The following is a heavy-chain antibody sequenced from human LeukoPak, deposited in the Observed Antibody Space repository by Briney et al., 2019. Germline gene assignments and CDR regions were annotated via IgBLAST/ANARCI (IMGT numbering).Heavy chain of an antibody. V-gene: IGHV4-59*01. CDR1: GGSISSYY. D-gene: IGHD2-21*01. Sequence: SETLSLTCTVSGGSISSYYWSWIRQPPGKGLEWIGYIYYSGSTYYNPSLKSRVTISVDTSKNQFSLKLSSVTAADTAVYYCARDHSPYGMDVWGKGTTVTVSS. CDR3: ARDHSPYGMDV. CDR2: IYYSGST. J-gene: IGHJ6*04.